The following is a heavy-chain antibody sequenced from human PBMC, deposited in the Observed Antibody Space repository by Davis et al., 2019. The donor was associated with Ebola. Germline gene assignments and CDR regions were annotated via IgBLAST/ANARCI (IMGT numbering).Heavy chain of an antibody. D-gene: IGHD2-21*02. CDR2: ISSNGGST. Sequence: PGGSLRLSCAASGFTFSSYAMHWVRQAPGKGLEYVSAISSNGGSTYYANSVKGRFTISRDNSKNTLYLQMGSLRAEDMAVYYCARGGRVVVVTGLYYYYYGMDVWGQGTTVTVSS. CDR3: ARGGRVVVVTGLYYYYYGMDV. V-gene: IGHV3-64*01. J-gene: IGHJ6*02. CDR1: GFTFSSYA.